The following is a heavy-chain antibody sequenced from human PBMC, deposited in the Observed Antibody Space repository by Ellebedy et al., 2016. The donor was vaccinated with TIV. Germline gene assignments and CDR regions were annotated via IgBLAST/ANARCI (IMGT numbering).Heavy chain of an antibody. Sequence: PGGSLRLSCAASGFTVNSYFMSWVRQAPGKGLEWVSIIYKDGGTNYTDSVLGRFTISRDSSENTLSLQMDSLRAEDTAVYYCARDPGGGGNYGDNWFDPWGQGTLVTVSS. J-gene: IGHJ5*01. CDR3: ARDPGGGGNYGDNWFDP. V-gene: IGHV3-66*01. CDR1: GFTVNSYF. CDR2: IYKDGGT. D-gene: IGHD3-10*01.